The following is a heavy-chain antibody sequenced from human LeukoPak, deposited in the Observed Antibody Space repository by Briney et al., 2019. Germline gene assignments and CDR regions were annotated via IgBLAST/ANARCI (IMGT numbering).Heavy chain of an antibody. J-gene: IGHJ4*02. CDR1: GGSISSYY. CDR3: ASLGYCSGGSCYSLFGY. CDR2: IYYSGST. Sequence: SETLSLTCTVSGGSISSYYWSWIRQPPGKGLEWIGYIYYSGSTNYNPSLKSRVTISVDTSKNQFSLKLSSVTAADTAVYYCASLGYCSGGSCYSLFGYWGQGTLVTVSS. V-gene: IGHV4-59*01. D-gene: IGHD2-15*01.